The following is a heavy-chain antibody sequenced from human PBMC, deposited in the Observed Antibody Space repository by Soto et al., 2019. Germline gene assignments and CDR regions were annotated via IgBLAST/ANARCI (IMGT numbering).Heavy chain of an antibody. V-gene: IGHV1-8*01. CDR1: GYTCTSYD. D-gene: IGHD6-13*01. CDR3: ARDSSNHWFEP. Sequence: QVQLVQSGAEVKKRGASVKVSCKASGYTCTSYDSHLDRQATVQGLEWMGWTTPNSGNTGYAQKFQGRVTMTRNTSISTAYMERRSLRSEDTAVYYCARDSSNHWFEPWGQGTLVTVSS. CDR2: TTPNSGNT. J-gene: IGHJ5*02.